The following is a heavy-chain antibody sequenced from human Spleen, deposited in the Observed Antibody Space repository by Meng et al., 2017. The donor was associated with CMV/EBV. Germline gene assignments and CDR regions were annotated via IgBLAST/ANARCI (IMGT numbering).Heavy chain of an antibody. CDR1: GGSISSGGYY. CDR3: ARVGSRSSFGIDS. J-gene: IGHJ4*02. V-gene: IGHV4-31*03. D-gene: IGHD6-6*01. Sequence: LRLSCTVSGGSISSGGYYWSWIRQHPGKGLEWIGYIYYSGSTYYNPSLKSRVTISVDTSKNQFSLKMAYVTAADTAVYYCARVGSRSSFGIDSWGQGSLVTVSS. CDR2: IYYSGST.